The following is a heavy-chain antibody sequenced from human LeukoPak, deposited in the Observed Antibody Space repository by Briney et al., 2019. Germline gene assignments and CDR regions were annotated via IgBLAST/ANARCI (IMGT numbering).Heavy chain of an antibody. V-gene: IGHV4-59*01. CDR2: IYYSGST. CDR1: GGSISSYY. J-gene: IGHJ4*02. CDR3: ARAGPSNYFDY. Sequence: SETLSLTCTVSGGSISSYYWSWIRQPPGKGLEWIGYIYYSGSTNYNPSLKSRVTISVDTSKNQFSLKLSSVTAADTAVYYCARAGPSNYFDYWGQGTLVTVSS.